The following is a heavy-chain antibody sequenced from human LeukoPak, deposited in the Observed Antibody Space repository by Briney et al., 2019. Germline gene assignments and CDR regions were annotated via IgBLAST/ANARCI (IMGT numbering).Heavy chain of an antibody. Sequence: ASVKVSCKASGYTFTSYGISWVRQAPGQGLEWMGWISAYNGNTNYAQKLQGRVTMTTDTSTGTAYMELRSLRSDDTAVYYCARGEYYYDSSGYFDYWGQGTLVTVSS. D-gene: IGHD3-22*01. CDR3: ARGEYYYDSSGYFDY. V-gene: IGHV1-18*01. CDR1: GYTFTSYG. CDR2: ISAYNGNT. J-gene: IGHJ4*02.